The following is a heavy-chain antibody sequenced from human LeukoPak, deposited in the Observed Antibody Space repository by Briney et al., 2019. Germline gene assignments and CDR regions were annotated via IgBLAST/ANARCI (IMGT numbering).Heavy chain of an antibody. CDR3: ARDRPDTTSPTTVGRFDP. D-gene: IGHD1-26*01. J-gene: IGHJ5*02. CDR2: IYSTGTT. V-gene: IGHV4-31*03. CDR1: GDSISSGGYY. Sequence: SETLTLTCSVSGDSISSGGYYWHWIRQHPEKGLEWIGYIYSTGTTYYNPSLTSRLTMSLDTSKNQFSLKVTSVTAADTAVYFCARDRPDTTSPTTVGRFDPWGQGTLVTVSS.